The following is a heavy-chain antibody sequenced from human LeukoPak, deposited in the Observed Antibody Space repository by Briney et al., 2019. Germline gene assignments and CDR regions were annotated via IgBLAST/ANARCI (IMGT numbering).Heavy chain of an antibody. D-gene: IGHD6-13*01. CDR2: TYYRSQWYN. CDR1: GDSVSTNSAA. V-gene: IGHV6-1*01. J-gene: IGHJ6*02. Sequence: SQTLSLTCAISGDSVSTNSAAWNWIRQSPLRGLEWLGRTYYRSQWYNDYALSVKSRVSINPDTSKNQFSLQLNSVTPEDTAVYYCARTYSSTWDGSDFYYGMDVWGQGTTVTVSS. CDR3: ARTYSSTWDGSDFYYGMDV.